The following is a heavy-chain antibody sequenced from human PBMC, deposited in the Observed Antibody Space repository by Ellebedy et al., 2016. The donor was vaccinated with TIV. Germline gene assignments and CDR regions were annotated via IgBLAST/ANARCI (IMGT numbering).Heavy chain of an antibody. D-gene: IGHD3-22*01. CDR3: ARIDSSGYTFDY. CDR1: GFTFSSYW. CDR2: IKQGGDLK. V-gene: IGHV3-7*01. J-gene: IGHJ4*02. Sequence: GGSLRLXXAASGFTFSSYWMSWVRQAPGKGLEWVANIKQGGDLKHYMDSVKGQFTISRDNAKNSLYLQMNSLRAEDTAVYYCARIDSSGYTFDYWGQGTLVTVSS.